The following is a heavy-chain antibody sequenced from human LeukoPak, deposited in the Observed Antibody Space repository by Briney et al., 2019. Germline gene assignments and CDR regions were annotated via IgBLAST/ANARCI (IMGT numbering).Heavy chain of an antibody. CDR2: IYYSGST. CDR3: ARDHRYCSSTSCYTDKIYYYYGMDV. V-gene: IGHV4-59*01. Sequence: SETLSLTCTVSGGSISSYYWSWIRQPPGEGLEWLGYIYYSGSTNYNPSLKSRVTISVDTSKNQFSLKLSSVTAADTAVYYCARDHRYCSSTSCYTDKIYYYYGMDVWGQGTTVTVSS. CDR1: GGSISSYY. D-gene: IGHD2-2*02. J-gene: IGHJ6*02.